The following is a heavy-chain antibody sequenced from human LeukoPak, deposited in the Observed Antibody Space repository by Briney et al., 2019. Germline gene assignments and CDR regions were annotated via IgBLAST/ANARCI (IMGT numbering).Heavy chain of an antibody. J-gene: IGHJ4*02. CDR3: ARDLQASCV. Sequence: GGSLRLSCAASGFTFSSYGMHWVRQVPGKGLVWVSRINSDGTDTNYANSVKGRFTISRDHAKSTVYLQMNSLSAEDTGVYYCARDLQASCVWGQGTLVTVSS. V-gene: IGHV3-74*01. CDR1: GFTFSSYG. CDR2: INSDGTDT.